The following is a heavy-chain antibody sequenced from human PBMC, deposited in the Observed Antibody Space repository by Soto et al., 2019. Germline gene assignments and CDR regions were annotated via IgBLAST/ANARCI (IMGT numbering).Heavy chain of an antibody. V-gene: IGHV3-30*18. Sequence: GESLRLSCSASGVPFSSYGMHWVRQAPGKGLEWVAVISYDGSNKYYADSVKGRFTISRDNSKNTLYLQMNSLRAEDTAVYYCAKGPGSYVDYWGQGTLVTVSS. CDR3: AKGPGSYVDY. CDR2: ISYDGSNK. J-gene: IGHJ4*02. D-gene: IGHD1-26*01. CDR1: GVPFSSYG.